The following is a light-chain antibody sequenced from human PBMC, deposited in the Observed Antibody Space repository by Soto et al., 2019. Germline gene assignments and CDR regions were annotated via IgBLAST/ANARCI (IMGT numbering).Light chain of an antibody. J-gene: IGKJ1*01. V-gene: IGKV3-20*01. Sequence: EIVLTQSPGTLSLSPGERATLSCRASQSFSSSDLAWYQQKPGQAPRLLIYGVSSRATGIPDRFSGSGSGIEFSLTIIRLEPEDFAGYYCQQYGASRTFGQGTKGEIK. CDR2: GVS. CDR1: QSFSSSD. CDR3: QQYGASRT.